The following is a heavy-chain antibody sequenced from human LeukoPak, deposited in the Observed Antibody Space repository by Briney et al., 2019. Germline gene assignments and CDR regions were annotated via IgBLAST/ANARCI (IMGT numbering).Heavy chain of an antibody. D-gene: IGHD6-13*01. CDR1: GGTFSSYA. Sequence: SVKVSCKASGGTFSSYAISWVRQAPGQGLEWMGGIIPIFGTANYAQKLQGRVTMTTDTSTSTAYMELRSLRSDDTAVYYCARDSNGAAAGTPYYYYYGMDVWGQGTTVTVSS. CDR2: IIPIFGTA. CDR3: ARDSNGAAAGTPYYYYYGMDV. V-gene: IGHV1-69*05. J-gene: IGHJ6*02.